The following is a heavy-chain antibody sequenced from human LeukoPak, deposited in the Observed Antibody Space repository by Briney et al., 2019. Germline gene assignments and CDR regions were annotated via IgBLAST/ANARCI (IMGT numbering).Heavy chain of an antibody. Sequence: SETLSLTCTVSGGSISSSSYYWSWIRQPAGKGLEWIGRIYTSGSTNYNPSLKSRVTMSVDTSKNQFSLKLSSVTAADTAGYYCASSYDSSGFYFQHWGQGTLVTVSS. J-gene: IGHJ1*01. CDR2: IYTSGST. CDR1: GGSISSSSYY. CDR3: ASSYDSSGFYFQH. V-gene: IGHV4-61*02. D-gene: IGHD3-22*01.